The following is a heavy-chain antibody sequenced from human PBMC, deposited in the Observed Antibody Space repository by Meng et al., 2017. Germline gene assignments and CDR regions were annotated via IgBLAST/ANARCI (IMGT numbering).Heavy chain of an antibody. V-gene: IGHV3-74*01. CDR1: GFTFRNYW. CDR3: ARSDWFDP. J-gene: IGHJ5*02. Sequence: VQLVEYGGGLVQSGGSLRLSCTASGFTFRNYWMHWVRQAPGKGLVWVSRIKPDGTMTVYADSVKGRFTISRDNAKNTLYLQMNSLRSDDTAVYYCARSDWFDPWGQGTLVTVSS. CDR2: IKPDGTMT.